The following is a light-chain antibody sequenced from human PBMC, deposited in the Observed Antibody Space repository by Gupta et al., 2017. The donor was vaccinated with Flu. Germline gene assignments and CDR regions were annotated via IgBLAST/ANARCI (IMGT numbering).Light chain of an antibody. CDR1: SGSIADNY. J-gene: IGLJ3*02. V-gene: IGLV6-57*03. CDR3: QSYDTINQV. CDR2: EDD. Sequence: NFMLTQPHSVSGAPGKTVTISCTRSSGSIADNYVQWYQQRPDGAPNTVIYEDDLRPSGVPDRFSGSIYTSSNSASLTISGLKTEDEADYYCQSYDTINQVFGGGTKLTVL.